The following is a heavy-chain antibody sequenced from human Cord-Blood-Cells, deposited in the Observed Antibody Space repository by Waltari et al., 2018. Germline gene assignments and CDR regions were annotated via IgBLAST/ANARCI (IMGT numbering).Heavy chain of an antibody. V-gene: IGHV3-33*01. Sequence: QEQLVESVGGVVQPGGALRLSGAASVFTVSGSGRHLVRQAPGKGLEWVAVIWYDGSNKYYADSVKGRFTISRDNSKNTLYLQMNSLRAEDTAVYYCARASKSWYFDLWGRGTLVTVSS. CDR3: ARASKSWYFDL. CDR1: VFTVSGSG. CDR2: IWYDGSNK. J-gene: IGHJ2*01.